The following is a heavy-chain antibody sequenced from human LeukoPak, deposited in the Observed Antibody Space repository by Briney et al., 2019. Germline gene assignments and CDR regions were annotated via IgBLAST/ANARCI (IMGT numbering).Heavy chain of an antibody. J-gene: IGHJ4*02. D-gene: IGHD5-18*01. CDR3: ARERGGQYSYGRGFDY. CDR1: GGSISSYY. CDR2: IYYSGST. Sequence: PSETLSLTCTVSGGSISSYYWSWIRQPPGKGLEWIGYIYYSGSTNYNPSLKSRVTISVDTSKNQFSLKLSSVTAADTAVYYCARERGGQYSYGRGFDYWGQGTLVTVSS. V-gene: IGHV4-59*01.